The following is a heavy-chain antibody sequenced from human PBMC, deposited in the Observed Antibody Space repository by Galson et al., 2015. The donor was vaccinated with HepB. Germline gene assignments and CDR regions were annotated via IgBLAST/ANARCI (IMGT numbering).Heavy chain of an antibody. V-gene: IGHV3-21*01. J-gene: IGHJ4*02. D-gene: IGHD6-19*01. Sequence: SLRLSCATSGFTFNSYFMNWVRQAPGKGLEWVSSISHSGDYTDYADSLKGRFIISGDDAKNSLSLQMNSLRVEDTAVYYCARDRSGWHTFDLWGQGTLVTVSS. CDR1: GFTFNSYF. CDR2: ISHSGDYT. CDR3: ARDRSGWHTFDL.